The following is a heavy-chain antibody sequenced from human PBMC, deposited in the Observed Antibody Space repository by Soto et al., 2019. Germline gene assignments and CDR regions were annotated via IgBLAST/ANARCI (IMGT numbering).Heavy chain of an antibody. D-gene: IGHD1-26*01. CDR2: ISASGLET. J-gene: IGHJ4*02. Sequence: GGSLQISCSASGLIFTKYALNWVRQAPGKGLEWVAVISASGLETHYADSVKGRFTISRDNSKKILYLQMNSLRGDDTAIYYCPMVRASWGQGTRVTV. CDR1: GLIFTKYA. CDR3: PMVRAS. V-gene: IGHV3-23*01.